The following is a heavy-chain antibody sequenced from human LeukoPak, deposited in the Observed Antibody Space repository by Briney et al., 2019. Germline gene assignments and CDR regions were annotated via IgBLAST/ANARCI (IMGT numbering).Heavy chain of an antibody. CDR2: INNDGSNP. J-gene: IGHJ4*02. CDR3: AKSDPPLQY. Sequence: GGSLRLSCAASGFTFSNERMHWVRHAPGKGLLWVSHINNDGSNPTYADSVMGRFTISRDNAKSTLYLHMNSLRAEDTGVYFCAKSDPPLQYWGQGTLVTVSS. V-gene: IGHV3-74*01. CDR1: GFTFSNER.